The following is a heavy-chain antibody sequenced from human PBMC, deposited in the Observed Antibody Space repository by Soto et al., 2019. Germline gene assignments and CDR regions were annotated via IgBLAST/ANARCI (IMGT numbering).Heavy chain of an antibody. J-gene: IGHJ4*02. V-gene: IGHV3-23*01. D-gene: IGHD3-3*01. CDR2: ISGSGAAT. CDR3: AKEWSGYYIPPYLDY. CDR1: GFTFSSYA. Sequence: EEQLLESGGGLVQPGGSLGLSCAASGFTFSSYAMSWVRQAPGKGLEWVSLISGSGAATYYADSVKGRFTISRDNSKNTLSLQMNSLRAEDTAVYYCAKEWSGYYIPPYLDYWGQGTLVTVSS.